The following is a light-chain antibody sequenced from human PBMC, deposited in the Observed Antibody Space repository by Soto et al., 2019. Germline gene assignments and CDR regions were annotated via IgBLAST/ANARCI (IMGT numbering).Light chain of an antibody. CDR3: QTWGTGSGV. J-gene: IGLJ3*02. V-gene: IGLV4-69*01. CDR2: LNSDGSH. Sequence: QPVLTQSPSASASLGASVKLTCTLSSGHSSYAIAWHQQKPKKGPRYLMKLNSDGSHTKGDGIPDRFSGSSSGAERYLTISSLQSDDEADYYRQTWGTGSGVFGGGTKLTVL. CDR1: SGHSSYA.